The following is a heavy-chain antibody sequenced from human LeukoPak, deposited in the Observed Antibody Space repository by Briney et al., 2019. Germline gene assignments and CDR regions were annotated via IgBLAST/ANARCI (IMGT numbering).Heavy chain of an antibody. J-gene: IGHJ3*02. CDR3: ANVSPTYDSSGNDAFDI. Sequence: GGSLRLSCAASGFTFSSYSMNWVRQAPGKGLEWVSSISSSSSYIYYADSVKGRFTISRDNAKNSLYLQMNSLRAEDTAVYYCANVSPTYDSSGNDAFDIWGQGTMVTVSS. CDR1: GFTFSSYS. D-gene: IGHD3-22*01. V-gene: IGHV3-21*04. CDR2: ISSSSSYI.